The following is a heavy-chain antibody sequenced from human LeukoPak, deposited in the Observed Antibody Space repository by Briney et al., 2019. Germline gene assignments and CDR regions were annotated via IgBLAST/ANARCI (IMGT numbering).Heavy chain of an antibody. V-gene: IGHV5-51*01. Sequence: GESLKISCKGSGYSFTSYWIGWVRQMPGKGLEWMGIIYPGDSDTRYSPSFQGQVTISADKSISTAYLQWSSLKASDTAMYYCARQKEAWRFGETVNWFDPWGQGTLVTVSS. CDR3: ARQKEAWRFGETVNWFDP. CDR2: IYPGDSDT. J-gene: IGHJ5*02. D-gene: IGHD3-10*01. CDR1: GYSFTSYW.